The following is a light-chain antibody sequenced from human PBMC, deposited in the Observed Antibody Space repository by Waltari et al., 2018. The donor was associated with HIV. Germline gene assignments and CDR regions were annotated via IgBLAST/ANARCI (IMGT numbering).Light chain of an antibody. CDR1: SANIGSNP. Sequence: QSVLTQPPSASGTPGQKVTIPCSGSSANIGSNPVNWYQQLAGTAPKLLIYSNNQRPSGVPGRVSGSKSGTSASLAISGLQSEDEADYYCAAWDDSLSGPVFGGGTKLTVL. V-gene: IGLV1-44*01. J-gene: IGLJ2*01. CDR2: SNN. CDR3: AAWDDSLSGPV.